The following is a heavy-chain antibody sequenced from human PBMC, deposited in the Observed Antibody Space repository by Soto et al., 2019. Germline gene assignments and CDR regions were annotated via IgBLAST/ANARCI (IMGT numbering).Heavy chain of an antibody. CDR1: GGTFSSYA. J-gene: IGHJ3*02. CDR2: IIPFLGTP. CDR3: ARAVTGTSFSRPDDAFDI. Sequence: WASVKVSCKPSGGTFSSYAINWVRQAPGQALEWMGGIIPFLGTPNYAQKFQGRVTITADKLTKTAYMELSSLRSEDTAVYYCARAVTGTSFSRPDDAFDIWGQGTMVTVSS. D-gene: IGHD1-7*01. V-gene: IGHV1-69*10.